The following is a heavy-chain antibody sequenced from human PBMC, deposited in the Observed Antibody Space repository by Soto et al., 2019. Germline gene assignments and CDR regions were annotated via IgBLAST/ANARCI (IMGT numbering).Heavy chain of an antibody. CDR1: GYTFTGYY. D-gene: IGHD4-4*01. CDR2: INPNSGGT. V-gene: IGHV1-2*02. Sequence: ASVKVSCKDSGYTFTGYYMHWVRQAPGQGLEWMGWINPNSGGTNYAQKFQGRVTMTRDTSISTAYMELSRLRSDDTAVYYCARGKPPYDYSSYYYYGMDVWGQGTTVTVSS. J-gene: IGHJ6*02. CDR3: ARGKPPYDYSSYYYYGMDV.